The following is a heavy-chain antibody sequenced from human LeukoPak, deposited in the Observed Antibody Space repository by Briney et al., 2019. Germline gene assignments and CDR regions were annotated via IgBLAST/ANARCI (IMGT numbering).Heavy chain of an antibody. CDR3: ARVAAWEPPYFDY. CDR2: INHSGST. Sequence: SETLPLTCAVYGGSFSCYYWSWIRQPPGKGLEWIGEINHSGSTNYNPSLKSRVTISVDTSKNQFSLKLSSVTAADTAVYYCARVAAWEPPYFDYWGQGTLVTVSS. J-gene: IGHJ4*02. V-gene: IGHV4-34*01. CDR1: GGSFSCYY. D-gene: IGHD1-26*01.